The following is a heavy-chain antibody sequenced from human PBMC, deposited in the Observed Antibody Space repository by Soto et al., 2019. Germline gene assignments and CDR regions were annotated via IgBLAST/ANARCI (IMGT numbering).Heavy chain of an antibody. CDR2: LYHTGTT. J-gene: IGHJ4*01. Sequence: QLQLLESGSGLVKPSETLSLTCAVSGDSISSGGSSWSWIRQPPGKGLEWIGYLYHTGTTYYNPSLKSRVTISGDRSKNQFSLRLNSVTAADTAVYYGARGSGGYFTYIDYWGRGTPVTVSS. CDR1: GDSISSGGSS. D-gene: IGHD3-22*01. V-gene: IGHV4-30-2*01. CDR3: ARGSGGYFTYIDY.